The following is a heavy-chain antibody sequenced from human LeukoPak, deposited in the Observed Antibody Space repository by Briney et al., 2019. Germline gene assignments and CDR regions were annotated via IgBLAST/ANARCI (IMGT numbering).Heavy chain of an antibody. V-gene: IGHV4-39*01. CDR2: IYYSGST. CDR1: GGSISSSSYY. J-gene: IGHJ6*03. Sequence: SETLSLTCTVSGGSISSSSYYWGWIRQPPGKGLEWIGSIYYSGSTYYNPSLKSRVTISVDTSKNQFSLKLSSVTAADTAVYYCARGGLYCSSTSCYRYYYYYYMDVWGKGTTVTVSS. D-gene: IGHD2-2*01. CDR3: ARGGLYCSSTSCYRYYYYYYMDV.